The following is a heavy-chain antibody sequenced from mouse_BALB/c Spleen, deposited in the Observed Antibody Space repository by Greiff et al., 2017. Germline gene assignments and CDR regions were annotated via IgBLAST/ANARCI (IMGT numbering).Heavy chain of an antibody. CDR3: ARDQGYDYLHYFDY. CDR1: GFSLTSYG. Sequence: VKLMESGPGLVAPSQSLSITCTVSGFSLTSYGVHWVRQPPGKGLEWLGVIWAGGSTNYNSALMSRLSISKDNSKSQVFLKMNSLQTDDTAMYYCARDQGYDYLHYFDYWGQGTTLTVSS. D-gene: IGHD2-4*01. V-gene: IGHV2-9*02. J-gene: IGHJ2*01. CDR2: IWAGGST.